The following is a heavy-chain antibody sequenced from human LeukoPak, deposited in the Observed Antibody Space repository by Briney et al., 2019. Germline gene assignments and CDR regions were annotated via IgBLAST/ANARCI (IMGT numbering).Heavy chain of an antibody. CDR3: ARPQNLIVEESGAFDI. Sequence: ASVKVSCKASGGTFTSYAMNWVRQAPGQGLEWMGWINTNTGNPTYAQGFTGRFVFSLDTSVSTAYLQISSLKAEDTAVYYCARPQNLIVEESGAFDIWGQGTMVTVSS. V-gene: IGHV7-4-1*02. CDR1: GGTFTSYA. J-gene: IGHJ3*02. CDR2: INTNTGNP. D-gene: IGHD3-22*01.